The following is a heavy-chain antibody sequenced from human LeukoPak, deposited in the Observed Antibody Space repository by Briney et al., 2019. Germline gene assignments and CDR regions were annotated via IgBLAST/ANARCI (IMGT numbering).Heavy chain of an antibody. J-gene: IGHJ6*03. CDR3: ARDNVPAKVRGVGFPGGMDV. CDR1: GFTFSSYS. CDR2: ISSSSYI. V-gene: IGHV3-21*01. D-gene: IGHD3-10*01. Sequence: PGGSLRLSCAASGFTFSSYSMNWVRQAPGKGLEWVSSISSSSYIYYADSVKGRFTISRDNAKNSLYLQMNSLRAEDTAVYYCARDNVPAKVRGVGFPGGMDVWGKGATVTVSS.